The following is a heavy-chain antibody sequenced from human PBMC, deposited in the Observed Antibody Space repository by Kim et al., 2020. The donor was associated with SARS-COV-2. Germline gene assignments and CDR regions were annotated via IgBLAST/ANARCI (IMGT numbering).Heavy chain of an antibody. J-gene: IGHJ4*02. D-gene: IGHD1-26*01. CDR2: ISWNSNTL. CDR3: AKSSRPGYSGSYYFDF. V-gene: IGHV3-9*03. Sequence: GGSLRLSCEVSGFNFHEYAMHWVRQAPGKGLEWVAGISWNSNTLGYADSVKGRFTISRDNAKNALYLEMNSLTDGDMALYFCAKSSRPGYSGSYYFDFWAQGTLVTVTS. CDR1: GFNFHEYA.